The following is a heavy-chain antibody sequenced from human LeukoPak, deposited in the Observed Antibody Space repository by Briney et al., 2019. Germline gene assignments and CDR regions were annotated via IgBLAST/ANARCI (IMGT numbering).Heavy chain of an antibody. Sequence: PSETLSLTCTVSGVSISSSNYYWGWIRQPPGKGLEWIGSIYYSGSTYYNPSLKSRVTISVDTSKNQFSLKLSSVTAADTAVYYCARPSLSGPFNYWGQGTLVTVSS. CDR3: ARPSLSGPFNY. CDR2: IYYSGST. J-gene: IGHJ4*02. CDR1: GVSISSSNYY. V-gene: IGHV4-39*01. D-gene: IGHD2/OR15-2a*01.